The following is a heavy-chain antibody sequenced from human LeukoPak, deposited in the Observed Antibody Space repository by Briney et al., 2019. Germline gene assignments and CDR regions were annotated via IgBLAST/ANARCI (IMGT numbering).Heavy chain of an antibody. Sequence: GGSLRLSCAASGFTFSISAMSWVRQAPGKGLEWVSAISGSGGSTYYADSVKGRFTISRDNSKNTLYLQMNSLRAEDTAVYYCAKDLSPGTYDYWGQGTLVTVSS. CDR3: AKDLSPGTYDY. D-gene: IGHD1-1*01. CDR2: ISGSGGST. J-gene: IGHJ4*02. CDR1: GFTFSISA. V-gene: IGHV3-23*01.